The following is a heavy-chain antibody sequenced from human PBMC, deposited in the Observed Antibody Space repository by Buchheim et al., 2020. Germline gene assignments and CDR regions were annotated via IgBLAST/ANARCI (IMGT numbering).Heavy chain of an antibody. D-gene: IGHD3-3*01. CDR1: GFTFSSYW. J-gene: IGHJ6*02. V-gene: IGHV3-7*01. CDR2: IKQDGSEK. Sequence: EVQLVESGGGLVQPGGSLRLSCAASGFTFSSYWMSWVRQAPGKGLEWVANIKQDGSEKYYVDSVKGRFTISRDNAKNSLYLQMNSLRAEDTAVYYCARDIAVLRFLEWWGPYYYYYGMDVWGQGTT. CDR3: ARDIAVLRFLEWWGPYYYYYGMDV.